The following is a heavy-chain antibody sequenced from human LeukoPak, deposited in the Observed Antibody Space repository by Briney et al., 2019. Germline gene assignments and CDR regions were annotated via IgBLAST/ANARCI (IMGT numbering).Heavy chain of an antibody. J-gene: IGHJ4*02. CDR1: GFTFSSYA. CDR2: ISGSGGST. D-gene: IGHD4-23*01. Sequence: GGSLRLSCAASGFTFSSYAMSWVRQAPGKGLEWVSAISGSGGSTYYADSVKGRFTISRDNSKNTLYLQMNSLRAEDTAVYYCAKDRTVHLRWLGSFDYWGQGTLVTVSS. V-gene: IGHV3-23*01. CDR3: AKDRTVHLRWLGSFDY.